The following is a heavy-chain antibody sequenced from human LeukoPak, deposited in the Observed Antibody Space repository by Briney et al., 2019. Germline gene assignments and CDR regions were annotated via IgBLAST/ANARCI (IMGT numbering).Heavy chain of an antibody. V-gene: IGHV3-23*01. CDR3: AKDIVKYYDSSGDYYLFVRNDAFDI. CDR1: GFTFSSYA. D-gene: IGHD3-22*01. CDR2: ISGSGGST. Sequence: GGSLRLSCAASGFTFSSYALSWVRQAPGKGLEWVSGISGSGGSTYYADSVKGRFTISRDNSKNTLYLQMNSLRAEDSAVYYCAKDIVKYYDSSGDYYLFVRNDAFDIWGQGTMVTVSS. J-gene: IGHJ3*02.